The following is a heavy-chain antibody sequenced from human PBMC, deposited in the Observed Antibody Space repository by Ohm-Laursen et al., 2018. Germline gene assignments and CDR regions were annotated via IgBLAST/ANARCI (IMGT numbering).Heavy chain of an antibody. J-gene: IGHJ5*02. Sequence: SLRLSCTAPGFTFSTYWMHWVRQAPGKGLEWVANIKQGGSEQYYVDSVKGRFTISRDNARNSLFLQMNSLRVEDTAVYYCARDIEGFDPWGQGTLVTVSS. D-gene: IGHD3-16*02. CDR1: GFTFSTYW. V-gene: IGHV3-7*01. CDR3: ARDIEGFDP. CDR2: IKQGGSEQ.